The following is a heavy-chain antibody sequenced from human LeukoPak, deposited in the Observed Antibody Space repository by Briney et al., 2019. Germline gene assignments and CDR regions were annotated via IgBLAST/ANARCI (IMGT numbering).Heavy chain of an antibody. CDR2: IYSGGST. V-gene: IGHV3-53*01. CDR1: GFTVSSNY. CDR3: ARGSYSFTYDY. D-gene: IGHD6-13*01. Sequence: GGSLRLSCAASGFTVSSNYMSWVRQAPGKGLEWVSVIYSGGSTYYADSVKGRFTISRDNSKNTLYLQMNSLRAEDTAVYYCARGSYSFTYDYWGQGTLVTVSS. J-gene: IGHJ4*02.